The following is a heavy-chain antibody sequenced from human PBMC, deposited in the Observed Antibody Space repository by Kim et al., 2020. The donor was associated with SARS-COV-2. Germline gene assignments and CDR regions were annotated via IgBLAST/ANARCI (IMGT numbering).Heavy chain of an antibody. D-gene: IGHD3-10*01. Sequence: NTNYAQKRQGRVTMTTDTSTSTAYMELRSLRSDDTAVYYCARGVRGLGDYWGQGTLVTVSS. CDR3: ARGVRGLGDY. J-gene: IGHJ4*02. V-gene: IGHV1-18*01. CDR2: NT.